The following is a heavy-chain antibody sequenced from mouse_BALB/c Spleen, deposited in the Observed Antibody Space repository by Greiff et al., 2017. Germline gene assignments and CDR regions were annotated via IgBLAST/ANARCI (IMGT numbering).Heavy chain of an antibody. J-gene: IGHJ4*01. V-gene: IGHV7-3*02. CDR2: IRNKANGYTT. Sequence: EVKVEESGGGLVQPGGSLRLSCATSGFTFTDYYMSWVRQPPGKALEWLGFIRNKANGYTTEYSASVKGRFTISRDNSQSILYLQMNTLRAEDSATYYCARDIFGNYGAMDYWGQGTSVTVSS. CDR1: GFTFTDYY. CDR3: ARDIFGNYGAMDY. D-gene: IGHD2-1*01.